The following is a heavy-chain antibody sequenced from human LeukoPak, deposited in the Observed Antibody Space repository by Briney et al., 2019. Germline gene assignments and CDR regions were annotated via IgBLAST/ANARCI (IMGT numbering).Heavy chain of an antibody. Sequence: GGSLRLSCAASGFTFSSYAMHWVRQAPGKGLEWVAVISYDGSNKYYADSVKGRFTISRDNSKNTLYLQMNSLRAEDTAVYYCAKGSYYSYGSDYWGQGTLVTVSS. V-gene: IGHV3-30-3*01. D-gene: IGHD5-18*01. CDR1: GFTFSSYA. CDR3: AKGSYYSYGSDY. CDR2: ISYDGSNK. J-gene: IGHJ4*02.